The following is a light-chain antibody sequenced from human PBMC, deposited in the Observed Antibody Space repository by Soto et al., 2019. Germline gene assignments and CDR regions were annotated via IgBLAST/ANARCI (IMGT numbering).Light chain of an antibody. CDR1: QSVSSS. V-gene: IGKV3-15*01. J-gene: IGKJ1*01. Sequence: IVMTQSPATLSVSPGERATLSCRASQSVSSSLAWYQHKPGQAPRLLIYGASTRATGIPARFSGSGSGTEFTLTISSLQSEDLAVYYCQQYKNWLTWTFGQGTKV. CDR3: QQYKNWLTWT. CDR2: GAS.